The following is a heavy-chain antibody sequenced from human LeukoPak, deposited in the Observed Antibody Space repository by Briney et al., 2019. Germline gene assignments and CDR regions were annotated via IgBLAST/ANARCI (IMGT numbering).Heavy chain of an antibody. CDR1: GFTFSSYE. V-gene: IGHV3-48*03. CDR2: ISSSGSTI. D-gene: IGHD5-18*01. CDR3: AKSLQVDTATYYFDY. Sequence: GGSLRLSCAASGFTFSSYEMNWVRQAPGKGLEWVSYISSSGSTIYYADSVKGRFTISRDNAKNSLYLQMNSLRAEDTAVYYCAKSLQVDTATYYFDYWGQGTLVTVSS. J-gene: IGHJ4*02.